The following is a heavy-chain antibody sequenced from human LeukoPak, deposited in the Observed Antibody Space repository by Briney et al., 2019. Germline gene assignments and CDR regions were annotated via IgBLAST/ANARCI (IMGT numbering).Heavy chain of an antibody. V-gene: IGHV4-59*08. CDR1: GGSISSYY. D-gene: IGHD3-3*01. CDR3: ARHNTIFGVLVPLDY. J-gene: IGHJ4*02. CDR2: IYYSGST. Sequence: SETLSLTCTVSGGSISSYYWSWIRQPPGKGLEWIGYIYYSGSTNYNPSLKSRVTISIDKSKNHFSLNLSSVTAADTAVYYCARHNTIFGVLVPLDYWGQGTLVTVSS.